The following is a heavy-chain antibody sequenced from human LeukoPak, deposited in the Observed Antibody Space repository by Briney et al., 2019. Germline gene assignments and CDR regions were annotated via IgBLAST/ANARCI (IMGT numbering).Heavy chain of an antibody. CDR3: ARERGDYYGSGSYDEGGTYGY. D-gene: IGHD3-10*01. V-gene: IGHV1-18*04. Sequence: GASVKVSCKASGYTFTSYGISWVRQAPGQGLEWMGWISAYNGSTNYAQKLQGRVTMTTGTSTSTAYMELRSLRSDDTAVYYCARERGDYYGSGSYDEGGTYGYWGQGTLVTVSS. CDR1: GYTFTSYG. CDR2: ISAYNGST. J-gene: IGHJ4*02.